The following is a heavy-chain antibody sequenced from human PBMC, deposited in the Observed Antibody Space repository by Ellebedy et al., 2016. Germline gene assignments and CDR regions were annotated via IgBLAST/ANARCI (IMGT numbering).Heavy chain of an antibody. CDR3: ARDLKLGTGGMDV. CDR1: GYTFTGYY. Sequence: ASVKVSXXASGYTFTGYYMHWVRQAPGQGPEWMGWINPNSGGTNYAQKFQGRVTMTRDTSISTAYMELSRLRSDDTAVYYCARDLKLGTGGMDVWGQGTTVTVSS. V-gene: IGHV1-2*02. D-gene: IGHD7-27*01. J-gene: IGHJ6*02. CDR2: INPNSGGT.